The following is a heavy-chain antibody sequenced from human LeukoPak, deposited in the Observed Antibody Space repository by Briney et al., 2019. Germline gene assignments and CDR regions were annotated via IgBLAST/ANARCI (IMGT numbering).Heavy chain of an antibody. Sequence: ASVKVSCKASGGTFSSYAISWVRQAPGQGLEWMGRIIPILGIANYAQKFQGRVTITADKSTSTAYMELSSLRSEDTAVYYCARDVGLIRLGELSLFPWGQGTLVTVSS. CDR1: GGTFSSYA. D-gene: IGHD3-16*02. J-gene: IGHJ5*02. CDR2: IIPILGIA. V-gene: IGHV1-69*04. CDR3: ARDVGLIRLGELSLFP.